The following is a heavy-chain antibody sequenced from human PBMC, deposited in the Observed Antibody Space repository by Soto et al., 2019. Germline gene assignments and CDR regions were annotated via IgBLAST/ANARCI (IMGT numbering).Heavy chain of an antibody. CDR3: AKYIREYSSRWTYFDY. CDR1: GFPFHDYS. D-gene: IGHD6-19*01. V-gene: IGHV3-9*01. J-gene: IGHJ4*01. CDR2: ITWNSGSI. Sequence: GGSLRLSCAASGFPFHDYSLHWVRQVQGKGLECVSGITWNSGSIDYAASVKGRFTISRDNAKNSLYLQMNSLRPEDTALYYCAKYIREYSSRWTYFDYWGHGTLVTVAS.